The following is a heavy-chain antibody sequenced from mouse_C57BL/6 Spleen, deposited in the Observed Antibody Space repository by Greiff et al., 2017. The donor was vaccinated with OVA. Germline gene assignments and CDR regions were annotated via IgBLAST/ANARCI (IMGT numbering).Heavy chain of an antibody. CDR2: INPGSGGT. J-gene: IGHJ3*01. CDR3: ASGGLLRTWFAY. CDR1: GYAFTNYL. D-gene: IGHD1-1*01. Sequence: VQLQQSGAELVRPGTSVKVSCKASGYAFTNYLIEWVKQRPGQGLEWIGVINPGSGGTNYNEKFKGKATLTADKSSSTAYMQLSSLTSEDSAVYFCASGGLLRTWFAYWGQGTLVTVSA. V-gene: IGHV1-54*01.